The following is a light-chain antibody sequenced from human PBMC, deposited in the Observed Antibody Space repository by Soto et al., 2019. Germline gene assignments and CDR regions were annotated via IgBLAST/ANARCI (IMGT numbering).Light chain of an antibody. J-gene: IGLJ2*01. Sequence: QSVLTQPPSASGTPGQRVTISCSGSSSNIGTNVVNWYQQLPGTAPKFVIYSNNQRSSGVPDRFSGSKSGTSASLAISGLQSEDEADYYCAAWDDSLKGPVFGGGTKLTVL. CDR2: SNN. CDR1: SSNIGTNV. V-gene: IGLV1-44*01. CDR3: AAWDDSLKGPV.